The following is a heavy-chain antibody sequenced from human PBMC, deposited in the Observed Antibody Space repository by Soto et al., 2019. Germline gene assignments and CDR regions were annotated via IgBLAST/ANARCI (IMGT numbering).Heavy chain of an antibody. D-gene: IGHD6-19*01. CDR2: IYYSGST. V-gene: IGHV4-31*03. J-gene: IGHJ5*02. CDR1: GGSISSGGYY. Sequence: PSETLSLTCTVSGGSISSGGYYWSWIRQHPGKGLEWIGYIYYSGSTYYNPSLKSRVTISVDTSKNQFSLKLGSVTAADTAVYYCARDTSSQIAVAGMGWFDPWGQGTLVTVSS. CDR3: ARDTSSQIAVAGMGWFDP.